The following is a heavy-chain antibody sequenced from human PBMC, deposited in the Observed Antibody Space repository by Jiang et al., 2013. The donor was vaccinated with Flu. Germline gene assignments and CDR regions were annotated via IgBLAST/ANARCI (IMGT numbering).Heavy chain of an antibody. CDR1: GYTFTNDD. J-gene: IGHJ6*02. V-gene: IGHV1-8*01. CDR3: ARGPKLFGYYYYYGIDV. D-gene: IGHD3-10*02. Sequence: VQLVESGAEVKKPGASVKVSCKASGYTFTNDDINWVRQATGQGLEWMGWMNPNSGNTAYAQKLQGRVTMTRDTSISTAYMELSSLTSGDTAVYYCARGPKLFGYYYYYGIDVWGQGTTVTVSS. CDR2: MNPNSGNT.